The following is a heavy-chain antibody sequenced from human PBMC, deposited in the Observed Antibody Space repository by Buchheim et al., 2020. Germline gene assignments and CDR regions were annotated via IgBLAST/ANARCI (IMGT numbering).Heavy chain of an antibody. CDR3: VESPFDY. V-gene: IGHV3-7*01. Sequence: EVQLVESGGGLVQPGGSLRLSCAASGFTFTDVWMTWVRQDPGKGLEWVANMNVDGSERHYLDSGKGRLTISRDNAKDSVYLQMTSLRADDTAVYYCVESPFDYWGQGIL. D-gene: IGHD1-1*01. CDR2: MNVDGSER. CDR1: GFTFTDVW. J-gene: IGHJ4*02.